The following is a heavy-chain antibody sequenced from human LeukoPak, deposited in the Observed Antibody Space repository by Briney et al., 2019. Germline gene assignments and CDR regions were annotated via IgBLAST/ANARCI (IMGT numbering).Heavy chain of an antibody. CDR3: ARDKGSYSGSYQENWFDP. V-gene: IGHV1-69*05. J-gene: IGHJ5*02. D-gene: IGHD1-26*01. CDR2: IIPIFGTA. Sequence: ASVKVSCKASGGTFSSYAISWVRQAPGQGLEWMGRIIPIFGTANYAQKFQGRVTITTDESTSTAYMELSSLRSEDAAVYYCARDKGSYSGSYQENWFDPWGQGTLVTVSS. CDR1: GGTFSSYA.